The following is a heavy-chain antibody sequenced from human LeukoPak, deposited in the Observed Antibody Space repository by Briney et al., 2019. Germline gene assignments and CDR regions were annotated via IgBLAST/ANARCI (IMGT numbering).Heavy chain of an antibody. D-gene: IGHD6-13*01. CDR3: ARGIAAAGVNWFDP. V-gene: IGHV4-34*01. CDR2: INHSGST. CDR1: GGSFSGYY. Sequence: PSETLSPTCAVYGGSFSGYYWSWIRQPPGKGLEWIGEINHSGSTNYNPSLKSRVTISVDTSKNQFSLKLSSVTAADTAVYYCARGIAAAGVNWFDPWGQGTLVTVSS. J-gene: IGHJ5*02.